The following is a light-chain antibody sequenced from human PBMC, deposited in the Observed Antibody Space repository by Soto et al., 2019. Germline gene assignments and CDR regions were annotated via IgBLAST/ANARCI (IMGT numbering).Light chain of an antibody. V-gene: IGLV2-8*01. CDR1: SSDVGGYNY. Sequence: QSALTQPPSASGSPGQSVTISCTGTSSDVGGYNYVSWYQQHPGKAPKLMMFEVSKRPSGVPDRFSGSKFGNTASLTVSGRHDEDEADYYCASYGGNDNVLFGGGTQLT. J-gene: IGLJ2*01. CDR3: ASYGGNDNVL. CDR2: EVS.